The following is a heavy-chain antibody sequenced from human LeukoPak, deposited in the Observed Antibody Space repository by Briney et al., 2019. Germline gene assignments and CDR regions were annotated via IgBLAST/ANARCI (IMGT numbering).Heavy chain of an antibody. CDR2: ISGSGGST. CDR1: GFTFSSYA. Sequence: GGSLRLSCAASGFTFSSYAMSWVRQAPVKGLEWVSAISGSGGSTYYADSVKGRFTISRDNSKNTLYLQMNSLRAEDTAVYYCAKCGTYYDPRRRNWFDPWGQGTLVTVSS. D-gene: IGHD3-3*01. CDR3: AKCGTYYDPRRRNWFDP. J-gene: IGHJ5*02. V-gene: IGHV3-23*01.